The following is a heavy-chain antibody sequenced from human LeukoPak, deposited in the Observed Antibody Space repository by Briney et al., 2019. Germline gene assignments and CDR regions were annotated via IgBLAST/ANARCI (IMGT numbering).Heavy chain of an antibody. V-gene: IGHV3-23*01. D-gene: IGHD5-12*01. CDR1: GFRLSNFA. CDR3: AKGAYDYIEMGYFDD. Sequence: GGSLRPSCAASGFRLSNFAMSWVRQAPGKGLEWVSLIIGSSGDTLYADSVKGRFTISRDISKNRLYLQMNSLRAEDTALYYCAKGAYDYIEMGYFDDWGQGTLVTVSS. CDR2: IIGSSGDT. J-gene: IGHJ4*02.